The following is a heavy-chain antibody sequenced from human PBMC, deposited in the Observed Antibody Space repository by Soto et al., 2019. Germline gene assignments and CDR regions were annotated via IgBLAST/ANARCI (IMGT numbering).Heavy chain of an antibody. V-gene: IGHV3-23*01. D-gene: IGHD1-26*01. J-gene: IGHJ3*02. Sequence: HPGGSLRLSCAVSGFICSSYDMSWVRQAPGKGLEWVSTILVGGSTHYEDSVKGRFTISRDTSKNTVYLQMSSLTAGDTAFYYCAKATATSGGAFEIYGQGTMVTVS. CDR3: AKATATSGGAFEI. CDR1: GFICSSYD. CDR2: ILVGGST.